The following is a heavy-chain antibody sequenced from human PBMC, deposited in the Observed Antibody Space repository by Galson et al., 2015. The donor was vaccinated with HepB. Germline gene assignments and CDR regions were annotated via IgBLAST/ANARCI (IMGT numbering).Heavy chain of an antibody. Sequence: ETLSLTCTVSGGSISSTPYYWGWIRQPPGKGLEWIGNIYYSGTTYYNPSLKSRVTISVDTSRNQFSLKLSAVTAADTAIYYCARTYYYDSSGYYFYYWGQGTLVTVSS. V-gene: IGHV4-39*01. D-gene: IGHD3-22*01. J-gene: IGHJ4*02. CDR2: IYYSGTT. CDR1: GGSISSTPYY. CDR3: ARTYYYDSSGYYFYY.